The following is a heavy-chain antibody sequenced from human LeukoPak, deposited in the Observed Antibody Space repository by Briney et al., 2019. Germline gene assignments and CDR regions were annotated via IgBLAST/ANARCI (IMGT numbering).Heavy chain of an antibody. CDR2: INHNGNVN. J-gene: IGHJ4*02. V-gene: IGHV3-7*03. CDR3: AKERQTGDYFTSDF. Sequence: GGSLRLSCAASGFTFSSYWMNWARQAPGKGLEWVASINHNGNVNYYVDSVKGRFTISRDNAKNSLYLQMSNLRADDTAVYYCAKERQTGDYFTSDFWGQGTLVTVSS. CDR1: GFTFSSYW. D-gene: IGHD4-17*01.